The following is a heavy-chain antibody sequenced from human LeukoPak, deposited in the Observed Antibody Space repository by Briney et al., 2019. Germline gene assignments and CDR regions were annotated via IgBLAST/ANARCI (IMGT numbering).Heavy chain of an antibody. Sequence: GASVKVSCKASGYTFTGYYMHWVRQAPGPGLEWMGWINPNSGGTNYAQKFQGRVTMTRDTSISTAYMELSRLRSDDTAVYYCARDRVTIFGVLYNWFDPWGQGTLVTVSS. CDR2: INPNSGGT. J-gene: IGHJ5*02. CDR1: GYTFTGYY. D-gene: IGHD3-3*01. CDR3: ARDRVTIFGVLYNWFDP. V-gene: IGHV1-2*02.